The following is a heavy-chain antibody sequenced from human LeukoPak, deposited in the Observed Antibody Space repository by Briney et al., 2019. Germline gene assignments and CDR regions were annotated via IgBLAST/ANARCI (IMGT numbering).Heavy chain of an antibody. Sequence: SETLSLTCTVSGGSISSSSYYWGWIRQPPGKGLEWIGRISYSGSTYYNPSLKSRVTISVDTSKKQFSLRLSSVTAADTAVYYCARRITGTTSDSFDYWGQGTLVTVSS. CDR2: ISYSGST. J-gene: IGHJ4*02. CDR3: ARRITGTTSDSFDY. V-gene: IGHV4-39*01. CDR1: GGSISSSSYY. D-gene: IGHD1-20*01.